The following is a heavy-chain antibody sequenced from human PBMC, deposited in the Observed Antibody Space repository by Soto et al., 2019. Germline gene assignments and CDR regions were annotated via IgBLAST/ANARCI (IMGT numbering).Heavy chain of an antibody. CDR2: ISWNSGSI. Sequence: PGGSLRLSCAASGFTFDDYAMHWVRQAPGKGLEWVSGISWNSGSIGYADSVKGRFTISRDNAKNSLYLQMNSLRAEDTALYYCAKAMNYDSSGPCDYWGQGTLVTVSS. J-gene: IGHJ4*02. D-gene: IGHD3-22*01. V-gene: IGHV3-9*01. CDR1: GFTFDDYA. CDR3: AKAMNYDSSGPCDY.